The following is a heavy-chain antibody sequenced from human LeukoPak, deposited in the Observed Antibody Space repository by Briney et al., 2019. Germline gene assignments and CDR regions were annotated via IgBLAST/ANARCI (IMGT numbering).Heavy chain of an antibody. V-gene: IGHV3-21*01. CDR1: GFTFSTYF. Sequence: PGGSLRLSCAASGFTFSTYFMNWVRQAPGRGLEWVSSISPTSGYIYYADPVKGRFTISRDNAKNSLYLQMNSLRAEDTAVYYCARDESPRYYDNSDYYPDAFDIWGRGTMVTVSS. D-gene: IGHD3-22*01. J-gene: IGHJ3*02. CDR3: ARDESPRYYDNSDYYPDAFDI. CDR2: ISPTSGYI.